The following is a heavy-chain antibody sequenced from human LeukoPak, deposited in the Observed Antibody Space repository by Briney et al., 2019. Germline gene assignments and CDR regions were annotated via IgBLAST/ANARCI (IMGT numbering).Heavy chain of an antibody. Sequence: ASVKVSCKASGYTFTGYYMHWVRQAPGQGLEWMGWINPNSGGTNYAQKFQGRVTMTRDTSISTAYMELSRLRSDDTAVYYCASGALYYYDSSGYEKDAFDIWGHGTMVTVSS. V-gene: IGHV1-2*02. D-gene: IGHD3-22*01. CDR3: ASGALYYYDSSGYEKDAFDI. J-gene: IGHJ3*02. CDR1: GYTFTGYY. CDR2: INPNSGGT.